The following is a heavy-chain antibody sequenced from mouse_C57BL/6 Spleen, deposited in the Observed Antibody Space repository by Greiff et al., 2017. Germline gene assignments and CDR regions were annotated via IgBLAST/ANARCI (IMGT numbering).Heavy chain of an antibody. CDR3: ARGAGGLDY. Sequence: EVTLMESGGGLVKPGGSLKLSCAASGFTFSVYGMHWVRQAPEKGLEWVAYISSGSSTIYYAATVKGRFTISRDNAKNTLFLQMTSLRSEDTAMYYWARGAGGLDYWGQGTTRTVSS. J-gene: IGHJ2*01. CDR1: GFTFSVYG. CDR2: ISSGSSTI. V-gene: IGHV5-17*01.